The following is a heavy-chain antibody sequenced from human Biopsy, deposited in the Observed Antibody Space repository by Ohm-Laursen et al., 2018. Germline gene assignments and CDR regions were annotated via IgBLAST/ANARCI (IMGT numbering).Heavy chain of an antibody. Sequence: TLSLTCTVSGDSTTSYFWNWIRQAPGKGLEWIGNIYYRGNTNYSPSLKSRATISPDSSKSQLSLHLTSVTAADTAVYYCASRGLVMASDYYFDDWGQGTLVTVSS. CDR3: ASRGLVMASDYYFDD. V-gene: IGHV4-59*08. CDR1: GDSTTSYF. CDR2: IYYRGNT. D-gene: IGHD3/OR15-3a*01. J-gene: IGHJ4*02.